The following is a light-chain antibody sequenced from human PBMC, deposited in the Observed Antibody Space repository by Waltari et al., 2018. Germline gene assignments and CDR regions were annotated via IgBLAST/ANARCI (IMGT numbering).Light chain of an antibody. J-gene: IGLJ1*01. CDR2: DVS. CDR1: SSDLGGYSF. CDR3: ISYTSIIPPFL. V-gene: IGLV2-14*01. Sequence: QSALTQPASVSGSPGQSITISCTSSSSDLGGYSFVSWYQQHPGKAPKLMIYDVSHRPSGVSNRFSGSKSGNTASLTISGLQPEDEADYYCISYTSIIPPFLFGTGTKVTVL.